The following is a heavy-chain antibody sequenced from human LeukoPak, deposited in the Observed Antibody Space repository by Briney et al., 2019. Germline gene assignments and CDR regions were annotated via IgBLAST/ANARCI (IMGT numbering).Heavy chain of an antibody. J-gene: IGHJ6*03. CDR1: GYSFTSYW. CDR2: IYPGDSDT. Sequence: GESLKISCKGSGYSFTSYWIGWVRQMPGKGLEWMGIIYPGDSDTRYSPSFQGQVTISADKSISTAYLQWSSLKASDTAMYYCARHAGGVNTAMVSFGYYYYYYMDVWGKGTTVTVSS. CDR3: ARHAGGVNTAMVSFGYYYYYYMDV. V-gene: IGHV5-51*01. D-gene: IGHD5-18*01.